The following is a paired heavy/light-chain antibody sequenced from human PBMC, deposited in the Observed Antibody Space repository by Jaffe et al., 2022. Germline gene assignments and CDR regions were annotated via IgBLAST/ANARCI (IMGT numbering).Light chain of an antibody. CDR2: GAS. CDR3: QQYGDSPSYT. CDR1: QSVSSSY. J-gene: IGKJ2*01. Sequence: EIVLTQSPGTLSLSPGERATLSCRASQSVSSSYLAWYQQKSGQAPRLLIYGASSRATGIPDRFSGSGSGTDFTLTISRLEPEDYAVYYCQQYGDSPSYTFGQGTKLEIK. V-gene: IGKV3-20*01.
Heavy chain of an antibody. CDR2: MSSTTNTI. CDR3: ARGAMGAYYYHYMDV. CDR1: GFTLSSYS. V-gene: IGHV3-48*01. Sequence: EVQLVESGGGLVQPGGSLRLSCTASGFTLSSYSMNWVRQAPGKGLEWISYMSSTTNTIFYAASLKGRFTISRDIGKNSLYLQVNSLESEDTAVYYCARGAMGAYYYHYMDVWGEGTTVTVSS. J-gene: IGHJ6*03. D-gene: IGHD3-16*01.